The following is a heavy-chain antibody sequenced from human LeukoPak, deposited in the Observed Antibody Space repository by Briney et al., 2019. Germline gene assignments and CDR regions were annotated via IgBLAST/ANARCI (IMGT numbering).Heavy chain of an antibody. Sequence: ASVKASCKASGYTFNSYGISWVRQAPGQGLEWMGWISAYNGNTNYAQKFQGRVTMTTDTSTNTAYMDLRSLRSDDTAVYYCARDGFFGSGIVGAFDIWGQGTMVTVSS. J-gene: IGHJ3*02. V-gene: IGHV1-18*01. CDR1: GYTFNSYG. D-gene: IGHD3-10*01. CDR2: ISAYNGNT. CDR3: ARDGFFGSGIVGAFDI.